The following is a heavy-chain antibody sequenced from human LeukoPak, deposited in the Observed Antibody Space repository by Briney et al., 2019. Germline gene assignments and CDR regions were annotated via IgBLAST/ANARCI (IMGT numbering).Heavy chain of an antibody. J-gene: IGHJ4*02. V-gene: IGHV3-33*01. Sequence: LPGGSLRLSCEVSGFIFSNYGMHWVRQAPGKGLEWVALIWYDGRTKFHADSVRGRFTISRDNSANTLYLQMSSLRVEDTAVYYCARECGRIAVAGGPGYWGQGALVTVSS. D-gene: IGHD6-19*01. CDR3: ARECGRIAVAGGPGY. CDR1: GFIFSNYG. CDR2: IWYDGRTK.